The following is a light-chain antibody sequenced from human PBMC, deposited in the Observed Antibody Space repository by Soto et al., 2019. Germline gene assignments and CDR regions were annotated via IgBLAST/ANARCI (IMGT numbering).Light chain of an antibody. CDR3: QQRSNWWT. V-gene: IGKV3-11*01. CDR1: QSVSSY. CDR2: DAS. J-gene: IGKJ1*01. Sequence: IVLTQSPATLSLSPGERATLSSRASQSVSSYLAWYQQKPGQAPRLLIYDASNRATGIPARFSGSGSGTDFTLTISSLEPEDFAVYYCQQRSNWWTFGQGTKVEIK.